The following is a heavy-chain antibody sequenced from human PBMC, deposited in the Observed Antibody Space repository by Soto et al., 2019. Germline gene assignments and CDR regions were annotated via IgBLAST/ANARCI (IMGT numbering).Heavy chain of an antibody. CDR2: FYYSGSA. V-gene: IGHV4-39*01. D-gene: IGHD2-2*01. CDR3: ARISVATRYMDA. Sequence: PSETLSLTCTVSGGSISSSSYYWGWIRQPPGKGLEWIGSFYYSGSAYYSPSLRSRVTISGDTSRKQISLRLSSVTAADTAVYYCARISVATRYMDALCKETTVTISS. J-gene: IGHJ6*03. CDR1: GGSISSSSYY.